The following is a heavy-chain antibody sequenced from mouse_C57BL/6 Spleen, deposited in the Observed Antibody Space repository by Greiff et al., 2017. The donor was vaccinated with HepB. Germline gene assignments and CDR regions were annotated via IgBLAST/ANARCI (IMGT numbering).Heavy chain of an antibody. CDR2: ISSGSSTI. D-gene: IGHD2-3*01. CDR3: ARPRAYDGSGMDY. V-gene: IGHV5-17*01. Sequence: EVKLLESGGGLVKPGGSLKLSCAASGFTFSDYGMHWVRQAPEKGLEWVAYISSGSSTIYYADTVKGRFTISRDNAKNTLFLQMTSLRSEDTAMYSCARPRAYDGSGMDYWGQGTSVTVSS. CDR1: GFTFSDYG. J-gene: IGHJ4*01.